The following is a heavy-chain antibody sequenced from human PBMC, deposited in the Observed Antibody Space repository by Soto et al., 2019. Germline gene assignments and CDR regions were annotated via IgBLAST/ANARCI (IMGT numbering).Heavy chain of an antibody. CDR2: ISGSGRIT. CDR3: AKDVHYDIVTGIEYFHY. Sequence: GGSLRLSCAASGFTFSSYAMSWVRRAPGKGLEWVSGISGSGRITKYADSVKGRFIISRDNFKNTLFLQMNSLRAEDTAVYYCAKDVHYDIVTGIEYFHYWAQGTLVTISS. CDR1: GFTFSSYA. J-gene: IGHJ1*01. D-gene: IGHD3-9*01. V-gene: IGHV3-23*01.